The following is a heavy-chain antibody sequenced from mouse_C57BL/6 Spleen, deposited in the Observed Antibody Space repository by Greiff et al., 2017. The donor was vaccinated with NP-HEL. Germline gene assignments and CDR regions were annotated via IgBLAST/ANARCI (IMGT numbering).Heavy chain of an antibody. V-gene: IGHV1-72*01. J-gene: IGHJ4*01. CDR1: GYTFTSYW. CDR2: IDPNSGGT. CDR3: ARGLREENYAMDY. D-gene: IGHD1-1*01. Sequence: VKLQQPGAELVKPGASVKLSCKASGYTFTSYWMHWVKQRPGRGLEWIGRIDPNSGGTKYNEKFKSKATLTVDKPSSTAYMQLSSPTSEDSAVYYCARGLREENYAMDYWGQGTSVTVSS.